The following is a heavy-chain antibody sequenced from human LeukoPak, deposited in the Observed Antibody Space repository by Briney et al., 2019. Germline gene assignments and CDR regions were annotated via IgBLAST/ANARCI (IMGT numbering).Heavy chain of an antibody. CDR3: ARHESYGDTNWFDP. CDR1: GGSISSGGYY. J-gene: IGHJ5*02. V-gene: IGHV4-31*03. D-gene: IGHD4-17*01. Sequence: SETLSLTCTVSGGSISSGGYYWSWIRQHPGKGLEWIGYIYYSGSTYYNPSLKSRVTISVDTSKNQFSLKLSSVTAADTAVYYCARHESYGDTNWFDPWGQGTLVTVSS. CDR2: IYYSGST.